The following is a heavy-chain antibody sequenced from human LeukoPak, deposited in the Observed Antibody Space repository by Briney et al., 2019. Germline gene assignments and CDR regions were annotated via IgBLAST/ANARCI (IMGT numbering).Heavy chain of an antibody. V-gene: IGHV3-23*01. Sequence: PGGSLRLSCAASGFTFNNYAASWVRQAPGKGLEWVSAFVGGDTTYYADSVKGRFTISRDNSRNTLYLQMNTLRAQDSAVYYCAKRTVTNVDYWGQGTLVTVSS. CDR2: FVGGDTT. D-gene: IGHD4-17*01. J-gene: IGHJ4*02. CDR1: GFTFNNYA. CDR3: AKRTVTNVDY.